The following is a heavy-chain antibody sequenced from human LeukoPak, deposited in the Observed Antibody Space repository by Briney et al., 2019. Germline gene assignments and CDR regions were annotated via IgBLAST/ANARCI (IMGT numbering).Heavy chain of an antibody. CDR1: GFTFSSYG. D-gene: IGHD1-26*01. V-gene: IGHV3-30*02. CDR3: AKSHLPNSYSGTYYCDY. J-gene: IGHJ4*02. CDR2: IRYDETKT. Sequence: GGSLRLSCAASGFTFSSYGMHWVRQAPPKGLEWLAFIRYDETKTFYGDSVKGRFTISRDNSKNTLYLQMNSLRAEDTAVYYCAKSHLPNSYSGTYYCDYWGQGTQVTVSS.